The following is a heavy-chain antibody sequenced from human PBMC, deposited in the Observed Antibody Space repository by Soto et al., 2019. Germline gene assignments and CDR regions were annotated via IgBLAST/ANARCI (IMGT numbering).Heavy chain of an antibody. J-gene: IGHJ5*02. CDR2: ISAYNGNT. V-gene: IGHV1-18*01. D-gene: IGHD3-10*01. CDR3: ARGGETLLLWFGEHWFDP. CDR1: GYTFTSYG. Sequence: QVQLVQSGAEVKKPGASVKVSCKASGYTFTSYGISWVRQAPGQGLEWMGWISAYNGNTNYAQKLQGRVTMNTEHSTSTAYVELRSLRSYDTAVYYCARGGETLLLWFGEHWFDPWGQGTLVTVSS.